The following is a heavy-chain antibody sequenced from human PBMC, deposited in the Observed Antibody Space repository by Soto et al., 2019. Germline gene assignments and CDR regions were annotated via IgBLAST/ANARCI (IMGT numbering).Heavy chain of an antibody. J-gene: IGHJ6*02. CDR2: ISPYTGDT. V-gene: IGHV1-18*01. D-gene: IGHD3-16*01. CDR3: AMVDNYVTPTPQDV. Sequence: QVQLVQSGDEMKKHGASVRVSCKASGYIFVNYGIAWVRQAPGQGLEWMGWISPYTGDTHSASKVQGSLTMTTDTSTSTAYMDLGSLTSVDTALYYCAMVDNYVTPTPQDVWGQGTTVTVSS. CDR1: GYIFVNYG.